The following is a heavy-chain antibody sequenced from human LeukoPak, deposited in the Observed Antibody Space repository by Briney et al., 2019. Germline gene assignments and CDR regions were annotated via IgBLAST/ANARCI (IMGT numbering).Heavy chain of an antibody. CDR3: ARHWRWFDP. J-gene: IGHJ5*02. CDR2: IYTSGSS. Sequence: SETLSLTCTVSGGSISNYYWSWIRQPPGKGLEWIGYIYTSGSSNYNPSLESRVTISVDTSKNQFSLKLSSVTAADTAVYYCARHWRWFDPWGQGTLVTVSS. D-gene: IGHD1-1*01. CDR1: GGSISNYY. V-gene: IGHV4-4*09.